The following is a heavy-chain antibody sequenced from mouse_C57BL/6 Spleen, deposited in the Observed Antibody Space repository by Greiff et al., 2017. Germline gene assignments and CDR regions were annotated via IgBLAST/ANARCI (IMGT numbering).Heavy chain of an antibody. CDR2: INPSSGYT. V-gene: IGHV1-7*01. D-gene: IGHD2-4*01. Sequence: VQLQQSGAELAKPGASVKLSCKASGYTFTSYWMHWVKQRPGQGLEWIGYINPSSGYTKYNQKFKDKATLTAVKSSSTAYMQLSSLTYEDSAVYYCARSKDYDDAMDYWGQGTSVTVSS. J-gene: IGHJ4*01. CDR1: GYTFTSYW. CDR3: ARSKDYDDAMDY.